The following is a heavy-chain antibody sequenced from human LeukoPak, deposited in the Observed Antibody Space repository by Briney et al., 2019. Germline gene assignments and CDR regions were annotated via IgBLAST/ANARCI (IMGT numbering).Heavy chain of an antibody. J-gene: IGHJ4*02. V-gene: IGHV3-23*01. D-gene: IGHD6-13*01. CDR2: ISGSGGST. CDR3: AKDLGSSWDYFDY. Sequence: GGSLRLSCAASGFTFSSYAMSWVRQDPGKGLEWVSAISGSGGSTYYADSVKGRFTISRDNSKNTLYLQMNSLRAEDTAVYYCAKDLGSSWDYFDYWGQGTLVTVSS. CDR1: GFTFSSYA.